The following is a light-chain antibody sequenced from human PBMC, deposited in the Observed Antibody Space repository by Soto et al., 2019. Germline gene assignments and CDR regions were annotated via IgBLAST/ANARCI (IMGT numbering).Light chain of an antibody. CDR3: SSYTRNSTHV. Sequence: QSALTQPASMSGSPGQSITISCTGTSSDVGGYNYVSWYQQHPGKVPKLMIYDVSNRPSGVSNRFSGSTSGNTASLTISGLQAEDEADYYCSSYTRNSTHVFGTGTKVTVL. CDR2: DVS. CDR1: SSDVGGYNY. J-gene: IGLJ1*01. V-gene: IGLV2-14*03.